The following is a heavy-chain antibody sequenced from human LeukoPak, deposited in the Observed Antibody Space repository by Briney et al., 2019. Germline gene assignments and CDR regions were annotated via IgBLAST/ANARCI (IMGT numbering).Heavy chain of an antibody. CDR2: ISSGGSTI. J-gene: IGHJ4*02. Sequence: GGSLRLSCAASGFSFSTYEMNGVRQAPGKGLEWVSYISSGGSTIYYADSVKGRFTISRDNAKNTLHLQMNSLRAEDTAVYYCARQWLSLDYWGQGTLVTVSS. CDR1: GFSFSTYE. D-gene: IGHD6-19*01. CDR3: ARQWLSLDY. V-gene: IGHV3-48*03.